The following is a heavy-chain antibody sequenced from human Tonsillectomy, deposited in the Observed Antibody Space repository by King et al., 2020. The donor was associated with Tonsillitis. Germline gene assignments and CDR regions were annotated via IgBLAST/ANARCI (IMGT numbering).Heavy chain of an antibody. CDR2: IYHSGST. J-gene: IGHJ4*02. D-gene: IGHD6-13*01. Sequence: QLQESGPGLVKPSETLSLTCAVSGYSISSGYYWGWIRQPPGKGLEWIGSIYHSGSTYYNPSLKSRVTISVDTSKNQFSLKLSSVTAADTAVYYCARVREYSSSWYGFFDYWGQGTLVTVSS. CDR3: ARVREYSSSWYGFFDY. V-gene: IGHV4-38-2*01. CDR1: GYSISSGYY.